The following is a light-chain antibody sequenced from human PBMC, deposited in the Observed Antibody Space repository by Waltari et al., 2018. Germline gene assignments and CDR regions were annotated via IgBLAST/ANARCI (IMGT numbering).Light chain of an antibody. Sequence: QSALTQPRSVSGSPGQSVAISCTGTSSDVGGYNYVSWYQQHPGNAPKIIIDDVTNRPSGVPDRFSGSKSGNTASLTISGLQAEDEADYYCCSYAGSDTYVFGTGTEVTVL. CDR2: DVT. CDR3: CSYAGSDTYV. CDR1: SSDVGGYNY. V-gene: IGLV2-11*01. J-gene: IGLJ1*01.